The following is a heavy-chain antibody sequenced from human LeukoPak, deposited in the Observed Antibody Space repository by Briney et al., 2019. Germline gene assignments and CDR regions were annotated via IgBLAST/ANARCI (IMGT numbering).Heavy chain of an antibody. J-gene: IGHJ4*02. D-gene: IGHD3-9*01. CDR1: GGSISSGDYY. CDR3: ARAFSYYDILTGYSKPYYFDY. V-gene: IGHV4-30-4*08. Sequence: SQTLSLTYTVSGGSISSGDYYWSWSRQPPGKGLEWIGYIYYSGSTYYNPSLKSRVTISVDTSKNQFSLKLSSVTAADTAVYYCARAFSYYDILTGYSKPYYFDYWGQGTLVTVSS. CDR2: IYYSGST.